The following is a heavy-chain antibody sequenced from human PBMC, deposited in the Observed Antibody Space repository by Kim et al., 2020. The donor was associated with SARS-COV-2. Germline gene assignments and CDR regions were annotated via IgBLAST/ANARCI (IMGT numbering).Heavy chain of an antibody. CDR1: GGSFSGYY. CDR3: ARERVGASAGGDVDY. J-gene: IGHJ4*02. D-gene: IGHD1-26*01. Sequence: SETLSLTCAVYGGSFSGYYWSWIRQPPGKGLEWIWEINHSGSTNYNPSLKSRVTISVDTSTNQFSLKLSSVTAADTAVYYCARERVGASAGGDVDYWGQGTLVTVSS. V-gene: IGHV4-34*01. CDR2: INHSGST.